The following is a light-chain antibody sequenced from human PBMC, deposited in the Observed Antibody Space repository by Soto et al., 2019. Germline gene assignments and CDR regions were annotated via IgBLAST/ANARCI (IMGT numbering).Light chain of an antibody. J-gene: IGKJ5*01. CDR1: QSVSSSY. CDR3: QQRHRWPIT. CDR2: DAY. Sequence: EIVLPPSPDTLSLSPGERATLSCRASQSVSSSYLAWYQQKPGQAPRLLIYDAYNRATGIPPRFSGSGSGTDFTLTISSLEPEDSAVYYCQQRHRWPITFGQGTRLEIK. V-gene: IGKV3D-20*02.